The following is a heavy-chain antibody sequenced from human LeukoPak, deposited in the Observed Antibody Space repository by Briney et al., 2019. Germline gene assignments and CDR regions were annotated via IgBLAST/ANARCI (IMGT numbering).Heavy chain of an antibody. V-gene: IGHV1-69*06. CDR1: GGTFSSYA. CDR2: IIPIFGTA. CDR3: ARDGDCSGGSCSLDY. Sequence: GSSVTVSCKASGGTFSSYAISWVRQAPGQGREWMGGIIPIFGTANYAQKFQGRVTITADKSTSTAYMELSSLRSEDTAVYYCARDGDCSGGSCSLDYWGQGTLVTVSS. D-gene: IGHD2-15*01. J-gene: IGHJ4*02.